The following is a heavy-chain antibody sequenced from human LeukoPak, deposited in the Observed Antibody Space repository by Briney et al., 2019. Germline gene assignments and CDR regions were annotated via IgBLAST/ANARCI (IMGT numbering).Heavy chain of an antibody. V-gene: IGHV1-18*04. D-gene: IGHD3-16*01. CDR1: GYTFTGYY. Sequence: ASVTVSCKASGYTFTGYYMHWVRQAPGQGIEWMGWISAYNGNTNYAQKLQGRVTMTTDTSTSTAYMELRSLRSDDTAVYYCARVGFGWDYWGQGTLVTVSS. CDR2: ISAYNGNT. CDR3: ARVGFGWDY. J-gene: IGHJ4*02.